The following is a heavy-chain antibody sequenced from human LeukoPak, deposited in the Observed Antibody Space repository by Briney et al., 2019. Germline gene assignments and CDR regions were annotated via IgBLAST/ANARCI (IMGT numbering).Heavy chain of an antibody. CDR2: ISGSGGST. CDR3: AKDPLLEYSSGWYPSWFDP. CDR1: GFTFDDYA. V-gene: IGHV3-23*01. Sequence: GGSLRLSCAASGFTFDDYAMHWVRQAPGKGLEWVSAISGSGGSTYYADSVKGRFTISRDNSKNTRYLQMNSLRAEDTAVYYCAKDPLLEYSSGWYPSWFDPWGQGTLVTVSS. J-gene: IGHJ5*02. D-gene: IGHD6-19*01.